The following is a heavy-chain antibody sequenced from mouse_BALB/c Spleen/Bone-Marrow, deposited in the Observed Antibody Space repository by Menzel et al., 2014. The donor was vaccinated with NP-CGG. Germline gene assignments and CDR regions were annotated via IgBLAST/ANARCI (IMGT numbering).Heavy chain of an antibody. Sequence: QVQLKEPGAELVRPGTSVKVSCKASGYAFTNYLIEWVKQRPGQGLEWIEVINPGSGGTNYNEKFKGKATLTADKSASAAYRQLSGLTSDDSAVYFCARGGDYGFMDYGGQGTSVTVAS. CDR2: INPGSGGT. V-gene: IGHV1-54*01. D-gene: IGHD1-2*01. J-gene: IGHJ4*01. CDR3: ARGGDYGFMDY. CDR1: GYAFTNYL.